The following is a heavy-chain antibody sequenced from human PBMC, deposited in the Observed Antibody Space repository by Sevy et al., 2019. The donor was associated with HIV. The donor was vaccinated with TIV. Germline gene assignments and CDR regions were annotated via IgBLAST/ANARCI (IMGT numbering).Heavy chain of an antibody. V-gene: IGHV3-30-3*01. CDR1: GFAFSTHA. Sequence: GGSLRLSCAASGFAFSTHAMHWVRQAPGKGLEWVAVISYEGTETFYAASAEGRFTISRDNSKNMLSLQINSLRPEDTAVYYCARDGGNSVKWYPLYWGHGTLVTVSS. CDR2: ISYEGTET. CDR3: ARDGGNSVKWYPLY. J-gene: IGHJ4*01. D-gene: IGHD2-2*01.